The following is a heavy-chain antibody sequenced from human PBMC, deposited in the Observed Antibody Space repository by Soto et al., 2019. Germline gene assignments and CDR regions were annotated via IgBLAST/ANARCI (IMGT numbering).Heavy chain of an antibody. CDR1: GFTFSSYG. CDR2: ISYDGSNK. V-gene: IGHV3-30*18. CDR3: AKEGWASPPSGYYYGMDV. J-gene: IGHJ6*02. Sequence: GGSLRLSCAASGFTFSSYGMHWVRQAPGKGLEWVAVISYDGSNKYYADSVKGRFTISRDNSKNTLYLQMNSLRAEDTAVYYCAKEGWASPPSGYYYGMDVWGQGTTVTVSS. D-gene: IGHD6-25*01.